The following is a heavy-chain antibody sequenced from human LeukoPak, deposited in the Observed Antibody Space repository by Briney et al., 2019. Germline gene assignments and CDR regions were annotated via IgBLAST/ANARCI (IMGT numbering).Heavy chain of an antibody. CDR3: ARACSGSGGSCYRFDP. Sequence: SETLSLTCTVSGGSISSYYWSWIRQPAGKGLEWIGRIYTSGSTNYNPSLKSRVTMSVDTSKNQFSLKLSSVTAADTAVYYCARACSGSGGSCYRFDPWGQGTLVTVSS. V-gene: IGHV4-4*07. CDR1: GGSISSYY. D-gene: IGHD2-15*01. J-gene: IGHJ5*02. CDR2: IYTSGST.